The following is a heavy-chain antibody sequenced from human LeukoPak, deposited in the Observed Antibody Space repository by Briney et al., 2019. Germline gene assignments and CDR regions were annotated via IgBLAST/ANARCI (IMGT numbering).Heavy chain of an antibody. J-gene: IGHJ4*02. D-gene: IGHD1-26*01. V-gene: IGHV4-39*07. Sequence: SETLSLTCTVSGASISTSSYYWGWIRQPPGKGLEWIGSIYYTGTTYYSPSLKSRVTISLGTSKNQFSLKLRSVTAADTAVYYCARGSGGGSYWGYYFDYWGQGTLVTVSS. CDR2: IYYTGTT. CDR3: ARGSGGGSYWGYYFDY. CDR1: GASISTSSYY.